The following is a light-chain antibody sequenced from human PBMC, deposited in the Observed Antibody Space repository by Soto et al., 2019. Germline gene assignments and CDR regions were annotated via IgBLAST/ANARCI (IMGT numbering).Light chain of an antibody. CDR1: SSDVGGYNY. Sequence: ALTQPASVSGSPGQSITISCTGTSSDVGGYNYVSWYQQHPGKAPKLMIYEVSNRPSGVSNRFSGSKSGNTASLTISGLQAEDEADYYCSSYTSSSTIYVFGTGTKLTVL. V-gene: IGLV2-14*01. J-gene: IGLJ1*01. CDR2: EVS. CDR3: SSYTSSSTIYV.